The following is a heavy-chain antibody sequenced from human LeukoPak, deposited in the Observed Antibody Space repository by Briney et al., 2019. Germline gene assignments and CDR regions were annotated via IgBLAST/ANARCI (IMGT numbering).Heavy chain of an antibody. CDR1: GFTFSSYA. V-gene: IGHV3-33*08. J-gene: IGHJ6*02. CDR2: IWFDGNNK. CDR3: ARKRRFGNYYYYGMDV. Sequence: GGSLRLSCAASGFTFSSYAMSWVRQTPGKGLKWVAVIWFDGNNKFYADSVKGRFTTSRGNSNNTLFLEMSSLRVEDSAVYYCARKRRFGNYYYYGMDVWGQGTTVTISS. D-gene: IGHD3-3*01.